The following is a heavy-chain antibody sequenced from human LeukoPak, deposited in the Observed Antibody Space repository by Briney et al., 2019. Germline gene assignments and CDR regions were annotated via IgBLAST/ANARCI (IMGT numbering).Heavy chain of an antibody. CDR1: GFTFSRYG. J-gene: IGHJ4*02. CDR3: VNRDTYYDYTWGSYRH. CDR2: ISSSGDST. Sequence: GGSLRLSCSASGFTFSRYGMHWVRQAPGKGLEYVSAISSSGDSTYYADSVKGRFTISRDNSKNTLYLQMTSLRAEDTAMYYCVNRDTYYDYTWGSYRHWGQGTLVTVSS. V-gene: IGHV3-64D*06. D-gene: IGHD3-16*02.